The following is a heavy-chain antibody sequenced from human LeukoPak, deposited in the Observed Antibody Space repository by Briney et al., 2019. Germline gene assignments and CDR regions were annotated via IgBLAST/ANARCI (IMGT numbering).Heavy chain of an antibody. CDR3: AKDIRPIVVVGGAFDY. Sequence: GGSLRLSCAASGFTFDDYAMHWVRQAPGKGLEWVSGISWNSGSIGYADSVKGRFTISRDNAKNSLYLQMNSLRAEDTALYYCAKDIRPIVVVGGAFDYWGQGTLVTVPS. D-gene: IGHD3-22*01. V-gene: IGHV3-9*01. CDR2: ISWNSGSI. J-gene: IGHJ4*02. CDR1: GFTFDDYA.